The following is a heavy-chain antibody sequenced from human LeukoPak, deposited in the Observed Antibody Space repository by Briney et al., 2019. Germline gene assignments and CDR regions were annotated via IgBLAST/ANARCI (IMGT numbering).Heavy chain of an antibody. CDR1: GVTFSGSA. V-gene: IGHV3-73*01. Sequence: HPGGSLRLSCAASGVTFSGSAMHWVRQSPGKGLEWVGRIRSKANDHATAYAASVRGRFTISRDDSKNTAYLQMNSLKTEDTAVYYCTRRLMTTVNDYWGQGTLVTVSS. J-gene: IGHJ4*02. CDR3: TRRLMTTVNDY. D-gene: IGHD4-17*01. CDR2: IRSKANDHAT.